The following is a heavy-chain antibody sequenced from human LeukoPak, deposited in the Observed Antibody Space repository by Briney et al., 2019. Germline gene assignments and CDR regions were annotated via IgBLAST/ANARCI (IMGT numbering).Heavy chain of an antibody. J-gene: IGHJ5*02. CDR2: INHSGST. D-gene: IGHD2-2*01. CDR3: ARAVDVVVPAARFDP. CDR1: GGSFSGYY. V-gene: IGHV4-34*01. Sequence: SETLSLTCAVYGGSFSGYYWSWIRQPPAKGLEWIGEINHSGSTNYNPSLKSRVTVSVDTSKNQFSLKLSSVTAADTAVYYCARAVDVVVPAARFDPWGQGTLVTVSS.